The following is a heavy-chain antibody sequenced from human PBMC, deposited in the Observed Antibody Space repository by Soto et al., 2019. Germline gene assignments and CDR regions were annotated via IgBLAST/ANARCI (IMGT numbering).Heavy chain of an antibody. CDR1: GFTFISYG. Sequence: GGALRLSCAASGFTFISYGMHWVLQAPGKGLEWVAVISYDGSNKYYADSVKGRFTISRDNSKNTLYLQMNSLRAEDTAVYYCAKEDSGGTNGNLYYYGMDVWGQGTTVTVSS. CDR2: ISYDGSNK. CDR3: AKEDSGGTNGNLYYYGMDV. V-gene: IGHV3-30*18. D-gene: IGHD2-8*01. J-gene: IGHJ6*02.